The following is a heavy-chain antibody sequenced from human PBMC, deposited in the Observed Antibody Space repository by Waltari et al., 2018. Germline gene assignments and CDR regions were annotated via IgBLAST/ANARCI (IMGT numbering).Heavy chain of an antibody. CDR2: IYYSGST. CDR1: GGSISSHY. V-gene: IGHV4-59*11. D-gene: IGHD1-26*01. CDR3: AATDYYYYMDV. Sequence: QVQLQESGPGLVKPSETLSLTCTVSGGSISSHYWSWIRQPPGKGLEWIGYIYYSGSTNYNPSLKSRVTISVDTSKNQFSLKLSSVTAADTAVYYCAATDYYYYMDVWGKGTTVTVSS. J-gene: IGHJ6*03.